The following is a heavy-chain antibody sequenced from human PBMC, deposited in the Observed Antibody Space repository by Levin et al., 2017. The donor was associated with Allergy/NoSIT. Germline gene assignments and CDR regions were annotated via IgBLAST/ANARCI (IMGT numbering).Heavy chain of an antibody. J-gene: IGHJ6*02. CDR1: GFTFSSYW. D-gene: IGHD6-6*01. CDR3: ARHHPYSSSSKGWYYYYGMDG. V-gene: IGHV3-7*01. CDR2: IKQDGSEK. Sequence: GGSLRLSCAASGFTFSSYWMSWVRQAPGKGLEWVANIKQDGSEKYYVDSVKGRFTISRDNAKNSLYLQMNSLRAEDTAVYYCARHHPYSSSSKGWYYYYGMDGWGQGTTVTVSS.